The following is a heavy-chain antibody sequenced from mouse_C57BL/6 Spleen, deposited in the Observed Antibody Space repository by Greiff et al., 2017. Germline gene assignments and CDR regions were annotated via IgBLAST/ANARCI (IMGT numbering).Heavy chain of an antibody. J-gene: IGHJ2*01. D-gene: IGHD4-1*02. CDR3: ARCLVNWDLDY. CDR1: GYAFSSSW. CDR2: IYPGDGDT. V-gene: IGHV1-82*01. Sequence: QVQLQQSGPELVKPGASVKISCKASGYAFSSSWMNWVKQRPGKGLEWIGRIYPGDGDTNYNGKFKGKATLTADKSSSTAYMQLSSLTSEDSAVYFCARCLVNWDLDYWGQVTTLTVSS.